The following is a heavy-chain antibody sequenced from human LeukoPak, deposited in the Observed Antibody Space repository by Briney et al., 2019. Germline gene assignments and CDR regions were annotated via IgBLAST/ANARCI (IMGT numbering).Heavy chain of an antibody. J-gene: IGHJ4*02. V-gene: IGHV4-39*01. Sequence: EPSETLSLTCTVSGGSISSSSYYWGWIRQPPGKGLEWIGSIYYSGSTYYNPSLKSRVTISVDTSKNQFSLKLSSVTAADTAVYYCARHKGGSSQFDYWGQGTLVTVSS. D-gene: IGHD2-15*01. CDR1: GGSISSSSYY. CDR3: ARHKGGSSQFDY. CDR2: IYYSGST.